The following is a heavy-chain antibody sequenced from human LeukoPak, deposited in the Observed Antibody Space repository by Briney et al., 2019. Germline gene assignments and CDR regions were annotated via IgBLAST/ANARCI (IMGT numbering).Heavy chain of an antibody. CDR2: ISAYNGNT. CDR3: AGTLIRVAVHPRFDY. D-gene: IGHD6-19*01. V-gene: IGHV1-18*01. J-gene: IGHJ4*02. CDR1: GYTFTSYG. Sequence: ASVKVSCKASGYTFTSYGISWVRQAPGQGLEWMGWISAYNGNTNYAQKLQGRVTMTTDTSTSTAYMELRSLRSDDTAVYYCAGTLIRVAVHPRFDYWGQGTLDTVSS.